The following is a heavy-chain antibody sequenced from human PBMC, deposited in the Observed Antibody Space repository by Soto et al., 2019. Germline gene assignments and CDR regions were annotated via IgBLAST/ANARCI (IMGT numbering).Heavy chain of an antibody. Sequence: GASVKVSCKASGYTFTAFPRHWVRQAPGQRLEWMGWINAANGDTGYSQKFQGRVTVTRDTSASTVYMELSSLTSEDTAIYYCARKGYYGAGIYHFDHWGQGTRVTVSS. CDR3: ARKGYYGAGIYHFDH. CDR1: GYTFTAFP. D-gene: IGHD3-10*01. V-gene: IGHV1-3*01. J-gene: IGHJ4*02. CDR2: INAANGDT.